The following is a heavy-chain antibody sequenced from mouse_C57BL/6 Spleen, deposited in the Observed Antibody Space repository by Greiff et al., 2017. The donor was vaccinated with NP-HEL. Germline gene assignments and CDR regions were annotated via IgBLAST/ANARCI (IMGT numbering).Heavy chain of an antibody. CDR3: TTGSSGYGGFAY. J-gene: IGHJ3*01. CDR2: IDPENGDT. D-gene: IGHD3-2*02. Sequence: EVQLMESGAELVRPGASVKLSCTASGFNIKDDYMHWVKQRPEQGLEWIGWIDPENGDTEYASKFQGKATITADTSSNTAYLQLSSLTSEDTAVDYCTTGSSGYGGFAYWGQGTLVTVSA. V-gene: IGHV14-4*01. CDR1: GFNIKDDY.